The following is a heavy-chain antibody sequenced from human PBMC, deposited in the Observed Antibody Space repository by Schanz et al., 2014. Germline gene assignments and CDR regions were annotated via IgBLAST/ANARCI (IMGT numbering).Heavy chain of an antibody. V-gene: IGHV3-33*06. CDR2: IWFDGNNK. D-gene: IGHD5-12*01. CDR1: GFTFSSYG. CDR3: AKGFGGYDLVLDY. Sequence: QVQLVESGGGVVQPGRSLRLSCATSGFTFSSYGMHWVRQAPGKGLEWVAVIWFDGNNKYYADSVKGRFTISRDNSKNTLYLQMNSLRAEDTALYYCAKGFGGYDLVLDYWGQGTRVTVSS. J-gene: IGHJ4*02.